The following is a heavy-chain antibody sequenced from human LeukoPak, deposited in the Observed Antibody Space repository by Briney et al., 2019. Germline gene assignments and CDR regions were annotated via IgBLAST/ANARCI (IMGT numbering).Heavy chain of an antibody. CDR1: GFTFNNYA. J-gene: IGHJ3*02. D-gene: IGHD3-22*01. CDR2: ISGSGIST. CDR3: AKSWNYYDSSGDDALDI. V-gene: IGHV3-23*01. Sequence: GGSLRLSCAASGFTFNNYAMSWVRQAPGKGLEWVSGISGSGISTYYADSVKGRFTISRGNSKNTLYLQINSLRVEDTAVYYCAKSWNYYDSSGDDALDIWGQGTMVTVSS.